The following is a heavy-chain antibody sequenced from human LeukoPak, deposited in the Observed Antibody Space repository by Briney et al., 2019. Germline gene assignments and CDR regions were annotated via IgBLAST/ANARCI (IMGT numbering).Heavy chain of an antibody. J-gene: IGHJ4*02. CDR2: ISYGGTT. V-gene: IGHV4-59*01. CDR1: GGSINNYF. CDR3: ARTIGGGDYLGYIDY. D-gene: IGHD2-21*02. Sequence: SETLSLTCSVSGGSINNYFWSWIRQSPGKGLEWIGFISYGGTTNYNLSLRSRATISLDTSKSQFSLKVSSVTAADTATYYCARTIGGGDYLGYIDYWGQGALVTVSS.